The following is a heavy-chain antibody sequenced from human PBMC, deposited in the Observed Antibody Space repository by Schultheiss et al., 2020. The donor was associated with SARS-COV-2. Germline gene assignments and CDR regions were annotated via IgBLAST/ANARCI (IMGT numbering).Heavy chain of an antibody. CDR3: AKAKAGIGILDY. V-gene: IGHV3-64*04. J-gene: IGHJ4*02. D-gene: IGHD6-19*01. Sequence: GESLKISCSASGFTFSSYAMHWVRQAPGKGLEYVSAISSNGGSTYYADSVKGRFTISRDNSKNTLYLQMNSLRAEDTAVYYCAKAKAGIGILDYWGQGTLVTVSS. CDR2: ISSNGGST. CDR1: GFTFSSYA.